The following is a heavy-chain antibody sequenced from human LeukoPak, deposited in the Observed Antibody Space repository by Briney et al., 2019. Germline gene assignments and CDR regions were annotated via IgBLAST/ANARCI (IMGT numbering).Heavy chain of an antibody. CDR3: ARKKQLNYYYYYMDV. V-gene: IGHV1-8*01. Sequence: ASVKVSCKASGYTFTSYDINWVRQATGQGLEWMGWMNPNSGNTGYAQKFQGRVTMTRNTSISTAYMELSSLRSEDTALYYCARKKQLNYYYYYMDVWGKGTTVTVSS. D-gene: IGHD1-1*01. CDR1: GYTFTSYD. J-gene: IGHJ6*03. CDR2: MNPNSGNT.